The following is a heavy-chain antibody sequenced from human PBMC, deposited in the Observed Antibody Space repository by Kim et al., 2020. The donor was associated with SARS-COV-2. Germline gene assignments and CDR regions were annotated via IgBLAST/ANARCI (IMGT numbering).Heavy chain of an antibody. J-gene: IGHJ2*01. Sequence: NYNPSLKSRVTISVDTSKNQFSLKLSSVTAADTAVYYCAREADLRWYFDLWGRGTLVTVSS. D-gene: IGHD6-13*01. CDR3: AREADLRWYFDL. V-gene: IGHV4-34*01.